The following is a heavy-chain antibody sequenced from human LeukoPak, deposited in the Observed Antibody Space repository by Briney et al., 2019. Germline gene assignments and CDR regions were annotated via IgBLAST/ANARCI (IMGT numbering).Heavy chain of an antibody. CDR1: GFTFINYW. V-gene: IGHV3-7*01. J-gene: IGHJ4*02. Sequence: GGSLRLSCAASGFTFINYWMTWVRQASGKGLEWVASIKQDGSEKYYVDSVKGRFTISRDNTKNSLYLQMNSLRAEDTAVYYCVRLGGSNWFDYWGQGTLVTVSS. D-gene: IGHD3-16*01. CDR2: IKQDGSEK. CDR3: VRLGGSNWFDY.